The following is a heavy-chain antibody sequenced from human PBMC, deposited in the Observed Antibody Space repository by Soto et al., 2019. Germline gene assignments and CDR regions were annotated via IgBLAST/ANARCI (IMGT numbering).Heavy chain of an antibody. V-gene: IGHV4-59*01. CDR1: GGSISNYY. J-gene: IGHJ6*02. CDR3: ATKGNSPYYGMDV. CDR2: IYYSGST. Sequence: SETLSLTCTVSGGSISNYYWSWIRQPPGKGLEWIGYIYYSGSTNYNPSLKSRVTISGDTSKNQVTLNLTSVTAADTAVYYCATKGNSPYYGMDVWGQGTTVTVSS. D-gene: IGHD1-1*01.